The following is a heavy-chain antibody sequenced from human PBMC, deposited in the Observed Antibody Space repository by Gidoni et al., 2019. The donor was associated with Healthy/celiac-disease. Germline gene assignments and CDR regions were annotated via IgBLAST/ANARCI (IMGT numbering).Heavy chain of an antibody. J-gene: IGHJ2*01. V-gene: IGHV3-9*01. D-gene: IGHD3-3*01. CDR1: GFTFDDYA. CDR3: AKDQPLFGVVRDGYFDL. Sequence: EVQLVESGGGLVQPGRSLRLSCEAAGFTFDDYAMHWVRQAPGKGLEWVSGISWNSGSIGYADSVKGRFTISRDNAKNSLYLQMNSLRAEDTALYYCAKDQPLFGVVRDGYFDLWGRGTLVTVSS. CDR2: ISWNSGSI.